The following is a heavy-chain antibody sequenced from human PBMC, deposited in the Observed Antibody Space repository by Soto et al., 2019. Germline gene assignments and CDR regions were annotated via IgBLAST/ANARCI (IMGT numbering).Heavy chain of an antibody. CDR3: ANKVNAGPGSQYFDY. CDR2: FRTSGDGGTT. D-gene: IGHD3-10*01. Sequence: EVQLLESGGGLVQPGGSLRLSCAASGFTFSSYSMSWVRQSPGKGLEWVSGFRTSGDGGTTYYADSVKGRFTISRDNSKNMLFLQMNSLRAEGTAIYDCANKVNAGPGSQYFDYWGQGTLVTVSS. J-gene: IGHJ4*02. V-gene: IGHV3-23*01. CDR1: GFTFSSYS.